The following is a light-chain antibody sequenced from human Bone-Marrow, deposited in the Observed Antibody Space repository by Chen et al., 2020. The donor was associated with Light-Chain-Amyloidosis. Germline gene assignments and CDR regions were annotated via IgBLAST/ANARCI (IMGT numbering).Light chain of an antibody. CDR3: SSYTITNTLV. Sequence: QSALTQPASVSGSPGQSITISCTGTSSDVGGDNHVSWYQQHPDKAPKLMIYEVTNRPSWVPDRFSDSQSDNTASLTISELQTEDEADYFCSSYTITNTLVFGSGTRVTVL. V-gene: IGLV2-14*01. CDR1: SSDVGGDNH. J-gene: IGLJ1*01. CDR2: EVT.